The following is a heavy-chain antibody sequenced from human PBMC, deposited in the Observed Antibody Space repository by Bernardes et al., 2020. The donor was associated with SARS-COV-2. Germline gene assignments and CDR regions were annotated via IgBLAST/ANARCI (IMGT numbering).Heavy chain of an antibody. J-gene: IGHJ6*02. CDR2: ISSPNSYT. CDR1: GFTFSNYY. CDR3: ARKSRYYGLDV. Sequence: GGSLRLSCSASGFTFSNYYMSWIRQAPGRGLEWVSFISSPNSYTYYADFVKGRFTISRDNANNSLYLQMNSLRAEDTAIYYCARKSRYYGLDVWGQGTTVTVSS. V-gene: IGHV3-11*06.